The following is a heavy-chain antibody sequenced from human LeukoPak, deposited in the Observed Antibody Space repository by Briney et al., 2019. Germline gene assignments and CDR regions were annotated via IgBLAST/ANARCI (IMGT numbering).Heavy chain of an antibody. CDR1: GFTFSSYD. J-gene: IGHJ6*02. V-gene: IGHV3-13*01. D-gene: IGHD2-21*01. CDR2: IGTAGDT. Sequence: GGSLRLSCAASGFTFSSYDMHWVRQATGKGLEWVSAIGTAGDTYYPGSVKGRFTISRENAKNSLYLQMNSLRAGDTAVYYCARADPIFPGDYYYYGTDVWGQGTTVTVSS. CDR3: ARADPIFPGDYYYYGTDV.